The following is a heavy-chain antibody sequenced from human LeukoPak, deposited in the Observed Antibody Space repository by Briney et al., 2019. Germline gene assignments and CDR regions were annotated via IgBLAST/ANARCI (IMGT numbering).Heavy chain of an antibody. Sequence: ASVKVSCKASGYTFTSYDINWVRQATGQGLEWMGWMNPNSGNTGYAQKFQGRVTMTRNTSISTAYMELRSLRSDDTAVYYCARDRSALEWLLLPSYYYYMDVWGKGTTVTVSS. D-gene: IGHD3-3*01. CDR2: MNPNSGNT. J-gene: IGHJ6*03. CDR1: GYTFTSYD. V-gene: IGHV1-8*01. CDR3: ARDRSALEWLLLPSYYYYMDV.